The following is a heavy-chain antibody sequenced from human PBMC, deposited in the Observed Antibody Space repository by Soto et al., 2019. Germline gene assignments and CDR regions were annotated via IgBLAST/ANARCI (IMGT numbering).Heavy chain of an antibody. V-gene: IGHV4-59*01. J-gene: IGHJ4*02. D-gene: IGHD3-22*01. Sequence: QVQLQESGPGLMKPSETLSLTCTVSGGSISSYYWSWIRQPPGKGLEWIGYIYYSGSTNYNPSLKSRVTISVDTSKNQFSLKLSSVTAADTAVYYCARLGRFSRSSGYYLYYFDYWGQGTLVTVSS. CDR1: GGSISSYY. CDR2: IYYSGST. CDR3: ARLGRFSRSSGYYLYYFDY.